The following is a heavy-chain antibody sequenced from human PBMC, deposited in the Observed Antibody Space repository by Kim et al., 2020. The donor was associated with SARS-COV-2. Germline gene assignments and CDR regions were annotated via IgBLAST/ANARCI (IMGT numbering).Heavy chain of an antibody. D-gene: IGHD3-22*01. CDR2: ISRDAGER. CDR1: TFTLSSFW. J-gene: IGHJ6*02. CDR3: ARVAHSRGYYNIDV. Sequence: GGSLRLSCSASTFTLSSFWMAWVRQAPGKGPQWVAHISRDAGERSYVDSVKGRFTISRDNARNLLYLHMTSLRGEDTAVYYCARVAHSRGYYNIDVWGQG. V-gene: IGHV3-7*01.